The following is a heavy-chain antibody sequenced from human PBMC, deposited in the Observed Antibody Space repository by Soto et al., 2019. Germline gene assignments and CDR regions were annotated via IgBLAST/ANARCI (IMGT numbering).Heavy chain of an antibody. CDR2: IRDRTNNYAT. CDR3: SNPDGYNIGK. V-gene: IGHV3-73*01. J-gene: IGHJ4*02. Sequence: GGSLRLSCAASGFTFTGSAMHWVRQASGKGLEWVGRIRDRTNNYATAYAASVKGRFTISRDDSKNTTYLQMNSLKTEDTAVYYSSNPDGYNIGKWGQGTQVTVSS. CDR1: GFTFTGSA. D-gene: IGHD5-12*01.